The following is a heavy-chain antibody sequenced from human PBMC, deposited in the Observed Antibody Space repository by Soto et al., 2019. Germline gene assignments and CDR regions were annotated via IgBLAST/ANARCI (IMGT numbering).Heavy chain of an antibody. D-gene: IGHD3-22*01. Sequence: GGSLRLSCAASGFTFRSHARSWVRPAPGKGLVWVSAISGSGVSTYYADSVKGRFTTSRDNSKNTLYLQMNSLRAEDTAVYYCAKSPGMYYYDSSGYYHYDYWGQGTLVIVSS. CDR3: AKSPGMYYYDSSGYYHYDY. J-gene: IGHJ4*02. V-gene: IGHV3-23*01. CDR1: GFTFRSHA. CDR2: ISGSGVST.